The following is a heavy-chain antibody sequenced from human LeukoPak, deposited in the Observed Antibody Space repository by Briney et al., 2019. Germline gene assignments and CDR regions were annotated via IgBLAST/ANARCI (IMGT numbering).Heavy chain of an antibody. Sequence: ASVKVSCKAAGYTFTSYGISWVRQAPGQRLEWMGWISGYNGNTHYAQKLQGRVAMTTDTSTSTAYMELRSLRSDDTAVYYCARDHSGEWESLSGWWFDPWGQGTLVTVSS. CDR1: GYTFTSYG. V-gene: IGHV1-18*01. D-gene: IGHD1-26*01. CDR3: ARDHSGEWESLSGWWFDP. CDR2: ISGYNGNT. J-gene: IGHJ5*02.